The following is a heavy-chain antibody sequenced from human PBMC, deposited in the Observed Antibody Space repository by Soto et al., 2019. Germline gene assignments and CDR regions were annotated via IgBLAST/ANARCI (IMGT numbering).Heavy chain of an antibody. J-gene: IGHJ4*02. CDR3: ARGAEDSSGYVIEY. V-gene: IGHV1-69*01. Sequence: QVQLVQSGAEVKKPGSSVEVSCKASGGTFRSSAFSWVRQAPGQGLEWMGGIIPLFGTANYAQKFQGRVTITAGESTTTAYIKLGSLRSEDTAVYYCARGAEDSSGYVIEYWGQGTLVTVSS. CDR2: IIPLFGTA. D-gene: IGHD3-22*01. CDR1: GGTFRSSA.